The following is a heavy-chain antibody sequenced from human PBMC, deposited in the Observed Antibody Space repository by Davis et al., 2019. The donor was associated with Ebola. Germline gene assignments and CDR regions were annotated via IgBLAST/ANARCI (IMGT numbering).Heavy chain of an antibody. CDR3: ASPYCSGGSCYYYYGMDV. V-gene: IGHV1-69*13. CDR2: IIPIFGTA. J-gene: IGHJ6*02. D-gene: IGHD2-15*01. Sequence: SVKVSCKASGGTFSSYAISWVRQAPGQGPEWMGGIIPIFGTANYAQKFQGRVTITADESTSTAYMELSSLRSEDTAVYYCASPYCSGGSCYYYYGMDVWGQGTTVTVSS. CDR1: GGTFSSYA.